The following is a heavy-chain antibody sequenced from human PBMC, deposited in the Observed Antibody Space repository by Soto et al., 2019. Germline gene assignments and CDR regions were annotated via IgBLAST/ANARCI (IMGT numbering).Heavy chain of an antibody. CDR3: ARVDTKLPTEMWIRLWLPDY. J-gene: IGHJ4*02. CDR1: GFTFSSYS. V-gene: IGHV3-21*01. D-gene: IGHD5-18*01. Sequence: PGGSLRLSCAASGFTFSSYSMNWVRQAPGKGLEWVSSISSSSSYIYYADSVKGRFTISRDNAKNSLYLQMNSLRAEDTAVYYCARVDTKLPTEMWIRLWLPDYWGQGTLVTVSS. CDR2: ISSSSSYI.